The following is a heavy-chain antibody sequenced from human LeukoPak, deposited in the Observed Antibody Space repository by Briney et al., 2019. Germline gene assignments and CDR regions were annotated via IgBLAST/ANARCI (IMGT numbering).Heavy chain of an antibody. CDR3: ARDLGSINDY. J-gene: IGHJ4*02. V-gene: IGHV4-59*01. D-gene: IGHD5-24*01. Sequence: SETLSLTCTVSGGSISSYYWSRIRQPPGKGLEWIGYIYYSGSTNYNPSLKSRVTISVDTSKNQFSLKLSSVTAADTAVYYCARDLGSINDYWGQGTLVTVSS. CDR2: IYYSGST. CDR1: GGSISSYY.